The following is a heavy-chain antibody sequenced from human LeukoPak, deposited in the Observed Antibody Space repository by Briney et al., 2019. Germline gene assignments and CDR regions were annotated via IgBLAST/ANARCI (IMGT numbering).Heavy chain of an antibody. V-gene: IGHV1-69*04. CDR1: GGTFSSYA. CDR2: IVPILQIT. D-gene: IGHD5-24*01. Sequence: ASVKVSCKASGGTFSSYAISWVRQAPGQGLEWLGRIVPILQITNYAQMFQGRLSITADKSTSTTYMELSGLRPEDTAVYYCASRTYNLVPDFDSWGQGSLVTVSS. CDR3: ASRTYNLVPDFDS. J-gene: IGHJ4*02.